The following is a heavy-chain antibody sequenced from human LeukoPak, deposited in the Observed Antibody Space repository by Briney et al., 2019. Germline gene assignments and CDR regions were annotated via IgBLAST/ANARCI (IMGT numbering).Heavy chain of an antibody. D-gene: IGHD2-2*01. J-gene: IGHJ5*02. Sequence: SETLSLTCAVYGGSFSGYYWNWIRQPPGKGLERIGEINHSGSTNYNPSLKSRVTISVDTSKNQFSLKLSSVTAADTAVYYCARSTWCSSTSCYDPWGQGTLVTVSS. CDR1: GGSFSGYY. CDR3: ARSTWCSSTSCYDP. CDR2: INHSGST. V-gene: IGHV4-34*01.